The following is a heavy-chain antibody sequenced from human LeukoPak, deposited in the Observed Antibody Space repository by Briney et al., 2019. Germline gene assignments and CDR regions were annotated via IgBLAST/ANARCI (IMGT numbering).Heavy chain of an antibody. J-gene: IGHJ4*02. D-gene: IGHD1-26*01. CDR1: GFTFSKNW. Sequence: GGSLRLSCAASGFTFSKNWLHWVRQAPGKGLVWVSRISPDDKTTSYADSVKGRFTVSRDDAKKTLYLQMNSLRAEDTAVYYCARDSGSSEYYFDYWGQGTLVTVSS. CDR3: ARDSGSSEYYFDY. CDR2: ISPDDKTT. V-gene: IGHV3-74*01.